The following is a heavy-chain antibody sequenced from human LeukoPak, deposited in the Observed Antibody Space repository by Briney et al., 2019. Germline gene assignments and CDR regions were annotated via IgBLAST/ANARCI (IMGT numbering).Heavy chain of an antibody. CDR2: INHSGST. J-gene: IGHJ4*02. D-gene: IGHD6-6*01. V-gene: IGHV4-34*01. CDR1: GGSFSGYY. Sequence: SETLSLTCAVYGGSFSGYYWSWIRQPPGKRLEWIGEINHSGSTNYNPSLKSRVTISVDTSKNQFSLKLSSVTAADTAVYYCARRVGIAARLTPYDYWGQGTLVTVSS. CDR3: ARRVGIAARLTPYDY.